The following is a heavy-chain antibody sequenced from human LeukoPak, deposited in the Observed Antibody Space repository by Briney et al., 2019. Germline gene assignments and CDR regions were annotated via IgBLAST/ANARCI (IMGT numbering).Heavy chain of an antibody. J-gene: IGHJ4*02. Sequence: GASVKVSCKASGYTFTGYYMHWVRQAPGQGLEWMGWINPNSGGTNYAQKFQGRVTMTRDTSISTAYMELSRLRSDDTAVYYCARDSPYFGVVITYFDYWGQGTLVTVSS. CDR1: GYTFTGYY. D-gene: IGHD3-3*01. CDR2: INPNSGGT. V-gene: IGHV1-2*02. CDR3: ARDSPYFGVVITYFDY.